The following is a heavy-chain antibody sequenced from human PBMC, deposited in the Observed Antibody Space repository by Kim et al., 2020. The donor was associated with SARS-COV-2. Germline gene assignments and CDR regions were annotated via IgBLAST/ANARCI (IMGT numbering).Heavy chain of an antibody. CDR2: ILNSGDRT. CDR1: GFTSSNYA. D-gene: IGHD3-10*01. Sequence: GGSLRLSCAASGFTSSNYAMTWVRRAPGKGLEWVSTILNSGDRTLYADSVKGRFTISRDNSKNTLFLQMNSLGADDTAVYYCRVWFVDLLSPFDIWGQGTMVIVSS. J-gene: IGHJ3*02. V-gene: IGHV3-23*01. CDR3: RVWFVDLLSPFDI.